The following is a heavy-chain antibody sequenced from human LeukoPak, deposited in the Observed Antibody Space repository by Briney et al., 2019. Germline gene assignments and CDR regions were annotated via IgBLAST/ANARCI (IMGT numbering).Heavy chain of an antibody. J-gene: IGHJ6*02. D-gene: IGHD3-3*01. CDR2: ISGSGGST. V-gene: IGHV3-23*01. CDR1: GFTFSSYA. Sequence: GGSLRLSCAASGFTFSSYAMSWVRQAPGKGLEWVSAISGSGGSTYYADSVKGRFTISRDNSKNTLYLQMNSLRAEDTAVYYCAKDPVLRFLEWLPDGYYGMDVWGQGTTVTVSS. CDR3: AKDPVLRFLEWLPDGYYGMDV.